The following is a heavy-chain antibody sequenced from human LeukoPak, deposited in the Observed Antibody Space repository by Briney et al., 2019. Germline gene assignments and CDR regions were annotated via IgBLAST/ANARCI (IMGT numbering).Heavy chain of an antibody. V-gene: IGHV1-2*02. J-gene: IGHJ4*02. CDR2: INPNSGGT. CDR1: GYTFTGYY. D-gene: IGHD3-9*01. CDR3: ARVFDILTGYPIDY. Sequence: ASVKVSCKASGYTFTGYYMHWVRQAPGQGLEWMGWINPNSGGTNYAQKFQGRVTMTRDTSISTAYMELSRLRSDDTAVYYCARVFDILTGYPIDYWGQGTLVTVSS.